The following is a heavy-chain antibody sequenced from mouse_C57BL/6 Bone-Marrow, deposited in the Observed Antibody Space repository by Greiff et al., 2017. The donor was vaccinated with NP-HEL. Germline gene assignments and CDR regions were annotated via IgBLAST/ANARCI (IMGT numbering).Heavy chain of an antibody. Sequence: VKLLESGPELVKPGASVKISCKASGYAFSSSWMNWVKQRPGKGLEWIGRIYPGDGDTNYNGKFKGKATLTADKSSSTAYMQLSSLTSEDSAVYFCARRAYYGNYWYFDVWGTGTTVTVSS. CDR2: IYPGDGDT. CDR1: GYAFSSSW. D-gene: IGHD2-10*01. CDR3: ARRAYYGNYWYFDV. V-gene: IGHV1-82*01. J-gene: IGHJ1*03.